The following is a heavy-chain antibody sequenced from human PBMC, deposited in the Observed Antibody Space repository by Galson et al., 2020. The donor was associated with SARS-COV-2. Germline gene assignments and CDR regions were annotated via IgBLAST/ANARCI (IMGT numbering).Heavy chain of an antibody. CDR3: AKVTKNQWLVNWVDP. V-gene: IGHV1-69*06. Sequence: SVKVSCKTSGGSLTSYGFAWVRQAPGQGLEWMGGIIPIYETANYAQKFQDRLTLTADTSTNTAYMELSSLTSEDTAVYFCAKVTKNQWLVNWVDPLGQGTLVTVSS. J-gene: IGHJ5*02. CDR2: IIPIYETA. CDR1: GGSLTSYG. D-gene: IGHD6-19*01.